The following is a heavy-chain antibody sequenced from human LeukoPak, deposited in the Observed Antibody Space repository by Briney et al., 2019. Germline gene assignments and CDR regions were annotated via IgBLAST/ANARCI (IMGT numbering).Heavy chain of an antibody. D-gene: IGHD6-19*01. J-gene: IGHJ5*02. CDR2: ISSDGSST. CDR3: ARISLSGWVNDR. V-gene: IGHV3-74*01. Sequence: PGGSLRLSCAASGFTFSSHWMHWVRQAPGKGLVWVTRISSDGSSTSYADSVKGRFTISRDNAKNTLYLQMGSLRAEDTAMYYCARISLSGWVNDRWGQGTLVTVSS. CDR1: GFTFSSHW.